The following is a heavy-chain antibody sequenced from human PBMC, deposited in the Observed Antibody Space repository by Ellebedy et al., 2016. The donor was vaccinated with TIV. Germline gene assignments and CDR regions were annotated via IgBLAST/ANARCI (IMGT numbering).Heavy chain of an antibody. D-gene: IGHD3-10*01. CDR3: ARDRRLVRGHYYYYGMDV. Sequence: AASVKVSCKASGYTFTSYGISWVRQAPGQGLEWMGWISAYNGNTNYAQKLQGRVTMTTDTSTSTAYMELRSLRSDDTAVYYCARDRRLVRGHYYYYGMDVWGQGTTVTVSS. CDR1: GYTFTSYG. J-gene: IGHJ6*02. CDR2: ISAYNGNT. V-gene: IGHV1-18*04.